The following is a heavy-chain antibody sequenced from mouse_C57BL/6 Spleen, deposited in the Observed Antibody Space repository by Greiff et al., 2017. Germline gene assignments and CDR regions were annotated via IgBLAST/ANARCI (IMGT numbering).Heavy chain of an antibody. CDR3: TRRGLPPMDY. J-gene: IGHJ4*01. D-gene: IGHD6-1*01. V-gene: IGHV1-15*01. CDR2: IDPETGGT. Sequence: QVQLQQSGAELVRPGASVTLSCKASGYTFTDYEMHWVKQTPVHGLEWIGAIDPETGGTAYNQKFKGKAILTADKSSSTAYMELRSLTSEDSAVYCCTRRGLPPMDYWGQGTSGTVSS. CDR1: GYTFTDYE.